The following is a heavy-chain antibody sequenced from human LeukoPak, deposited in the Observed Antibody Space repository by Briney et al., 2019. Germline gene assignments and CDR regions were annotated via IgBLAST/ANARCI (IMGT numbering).Heavy chain of an antibody. CDR2: MNPNSGNT. Sequence: ASVKVSCKASGYTFTSYDINLVRQAAGQGLEWMGWMNPNSGNTGYAQKFQGRVTITRNTSISTAFMELSSLRSEDTAVYYCARKMIVVVGGLVFDYWGQGTLVTVSS. CDR3: ARKMIVVVGGLVFDY. J-gene: IGHJ4*02. D-gene: IGHD3-22*01. CDR1: GYTFTSYD. V-gene: IGHV1-8*03.